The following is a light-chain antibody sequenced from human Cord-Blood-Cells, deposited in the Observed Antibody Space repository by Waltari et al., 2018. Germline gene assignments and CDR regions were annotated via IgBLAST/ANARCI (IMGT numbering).Light chain of an antibody. Sequence: QSALTQPRSVSGSPGQSVTISCTGTSSDVGGYNHVSWYQQHPGKAPKLMIYYVSKPPSWAPDRFSGSKSGNTASLTSSRLQAEDEAYYYCCSYAGSYTSYVFGTGTKVTVL. CDR1: SSDVGGYNH. J-gene: IGLJ1*01. V-gene: IGLV2-11*01. CDR3: CSYAGSYTSYV. CDR2: YVS.